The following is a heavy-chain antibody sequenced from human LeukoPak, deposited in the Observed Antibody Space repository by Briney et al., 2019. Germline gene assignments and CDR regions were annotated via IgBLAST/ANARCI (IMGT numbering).Heavy chain of an antibody. J-gene: IGHJ6*03. CDR3: ARSIAAAGGDYYYYMDV. CDR1: GGTFSSYA. CDR2: IIPIFGTA. D-gene: IGHD6-13*01. V-gene: IGHV1-69*05. Sequence: GSSVKVSCKASGGTFSSYATSWVRQAPGQGLEWMGGIIPIFGTANYAQKFQGRVTITTDESTSTAYMELSSLRSEDTAVYYCARSIAAAGGDYYYYMDVWGKGTTVTVSS.